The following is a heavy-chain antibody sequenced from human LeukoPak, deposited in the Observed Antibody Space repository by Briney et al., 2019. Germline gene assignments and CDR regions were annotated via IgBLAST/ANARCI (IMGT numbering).Heavy chain of an antibody. Sequence: GGPLRLSCAVSGLTLSSYWMHWVRQVPGKGLEWVSCINSDGSRTSYADSVKGRFTISRDNAKNTVNLQMNSLRADDTAIYYCARAPWLHLDYWGQGILVTVSS. J-gene: IGHJ4*02. D-gene: IGHD5-12*01. CDR2: INSDGSRT. CDR3: ARAPWLHLDY. V-gene: IGHV3-74*01. CDR1: GLTLSSYW.